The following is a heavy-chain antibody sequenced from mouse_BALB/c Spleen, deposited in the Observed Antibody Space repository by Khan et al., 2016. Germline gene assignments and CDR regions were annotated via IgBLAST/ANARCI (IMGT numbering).Heavy chain of an antibody. Sequence: QVQLQQSGAELVKPGASVKLSCKASGYTFTSYWMHWVKQRPGQGLEWIGEINPSNGRTNYDEKFKTKATLTVDKSSSTAYMQLSSLTSEDSAVYYCARVGPNCDYFDYWGQGTTLTVSS. J-gene: IGHJ2*01. V-gene: IGHV1S81*02. CDR3: ARVGPNCDYFDY. CDR2: INPSNGRT. D-gene: IGHD4-1*02. CDR1: GYTFTSYW.